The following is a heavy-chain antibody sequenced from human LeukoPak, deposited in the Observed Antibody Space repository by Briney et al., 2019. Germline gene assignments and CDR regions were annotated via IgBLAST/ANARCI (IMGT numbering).Heavy chain of an antibody. V-gene: IGHV4-38-2*01. J-gene: IGHJ4*02. CDR3: ARHPDSSGYYIGY. D-gene: IGHD3-22*01. CDR2: ISHSGST. CDR1: GYSISSGYY. Sequence: SETLSLTCAVSGYSISSGYYWGWSRQPPGKGQEWIGSISHSGSTFYNPSLKSRVTISVDTSKNQFSLKLSSVTAADTAVYYCARHPDSSGYYIGYWGQGTLVTVSS.